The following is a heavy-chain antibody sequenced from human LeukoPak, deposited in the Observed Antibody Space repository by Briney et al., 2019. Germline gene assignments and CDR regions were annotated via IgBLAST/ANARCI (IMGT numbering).Heavy chain of an antibody. D-gene: IGHD4-17*01. V-gene: IGHV3-23*01. J-gene: IGHJ4*02. CDR1: GFTFSIYA. Sequence: GGSLRLSCAASGFTFSIYAMSWVRQAPGKGLQWVSSITSRGESTWYVDSVKGRFTITRDNSENTLYLQMHILRAEDKAVYYCARELDYGDYVFNWGQGTMVTVSS. CDR2: ITSRGEST. CDR3: ARELDYGDYVFN.